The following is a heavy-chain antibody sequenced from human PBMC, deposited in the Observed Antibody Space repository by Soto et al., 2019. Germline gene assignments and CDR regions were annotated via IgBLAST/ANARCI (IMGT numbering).Heavy chain of an antibody. D-gene: IGHD6-13*01. J-gene: IGHJ5*02. V-gene: IGHV6-1*01. CDR1: GDSVSSNSAA. CDR2: TYYRSKWYN. Sequence: PSQTLSLTFAISGDSVSSNSAAWNWMRQSPSRGLEWLGRTYYRSKWYNDYAVSVKSRITINPDTSKNQFSLQLNSVTPEDTAVYYCAGYSSSWYWFDPWGPGTMVTVYS. CDR3: AGYSSSWYWFDP.